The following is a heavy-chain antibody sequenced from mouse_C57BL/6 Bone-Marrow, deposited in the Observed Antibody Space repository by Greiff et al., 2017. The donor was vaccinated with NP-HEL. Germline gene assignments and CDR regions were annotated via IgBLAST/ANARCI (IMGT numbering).Heavy chain of an antibody. Sequence: EVKLVESGEGLVKPGGSLKLSCAASGFTFSSYAMSWVRQTPEKRLEWVAYISSGGDYIYYADTVKGRFTISRDNARNTLYLQMSSLKSEDTAMYYCTRIYYYGSSCRWYFDVWGTGTTVTVSS. D-gene: IGHD1-1*01. CDR1: GFTFSSYA. J-gene: IGHJ1*03. V-gene: IGHV5-9-1*02. CDR2: ISSGGDYI. CDR3: TRIYYYGSSCRWYFDV.